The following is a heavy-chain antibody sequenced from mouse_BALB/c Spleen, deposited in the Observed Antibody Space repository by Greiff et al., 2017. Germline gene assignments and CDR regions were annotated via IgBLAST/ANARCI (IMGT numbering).Heavy chain of an antibody. D-gene: IGHD2-1*01. Sequence: EVQLQQSGPELVKPGASVKISCKASGYSFTGYYMHWVKQSHVKSLEWIGRINPYNGATSYNQNFKDKASLTVDKSSSTAYMELHSLTSEDSAVYYCARYGNYGAMDYWGQGTSVTVSS. CDR2: INPYNGAT. CDR3: ARYGNYGAMDY. CDR1: GYSFTGYY. J-gene: IGHJ4*01. V-gene: IGHV1-26*01.